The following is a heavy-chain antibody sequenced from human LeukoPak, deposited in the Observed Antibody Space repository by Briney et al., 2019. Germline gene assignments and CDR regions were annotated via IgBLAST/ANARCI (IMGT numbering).Heavy chain of an antibody. J-gene: IGHJ4*02. D-gene: IGHD6-13*01. Sequence: GGSLRLSCAASGFTFSDYYMSWIRQPPGKGLEWVSYISSSGSTIYYADSVKGRFTISRDNAKNSLYLQMNSLRAEDTAVYYCARGGEYSSSWYGNLNYWGQGTLVTVSS. CDR2: ISSSGSTI. CDR1: GFTFSDYY. V-gene: IGHV3-11*01. CDR3: ARGGEYSSSWYGNLNY.